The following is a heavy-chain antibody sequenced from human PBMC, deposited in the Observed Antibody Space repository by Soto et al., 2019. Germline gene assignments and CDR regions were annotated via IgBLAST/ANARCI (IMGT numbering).Heavy chain of an antibody. CDR3: ARHGYSNYYYYYYMDV. Sequence: SETLSLTCTVSGGSISSYYWSWIRQPPGKGLEWIGYIYYSGSTNYNPSLKSRVTISVDTSKNQFSLKLSSVTAADTAVYYCARHGYSNYYYYYYMDVWGKGTTVTVSS. CDR2: IYYSGST. CDR1: GGSISSYY. D-gene: IGHD4-4*01. J-gene: IGHJ6*03. V-gene: IGHV4-59*08.